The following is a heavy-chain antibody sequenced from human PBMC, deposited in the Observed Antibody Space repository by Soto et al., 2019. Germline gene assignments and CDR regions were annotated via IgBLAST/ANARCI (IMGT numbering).Heavy chain of an antibody. V-gene: IGHV2-5*01. CDR1: GLSLRPHGVG. J-gene: IGHJ5*02. CDR2: IYWNDDK. D-gene: IGHD6-19*01. Sequence: GSTLMNRRQPLPQTCIFSGLSLRPHGVGEGWIRQPPGKALEWLGFIYWNDDKRYSPSLKSRLTITKDTSKNQVVLTMTNMDPVDTATYYCAKSGSSGWYGWFAPWGQGNLVT. CDR3: AKSGSSGWYGWFAP.